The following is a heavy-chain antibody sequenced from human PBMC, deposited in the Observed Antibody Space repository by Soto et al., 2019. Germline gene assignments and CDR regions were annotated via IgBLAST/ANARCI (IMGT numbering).Heavy chain of an antibody. Sequence: SETLSLTCAVSGDSISSRFWWSWVRQPPGKGLEWIGEIYHTESTVYNPSLKSRVTISVDKSKNQFSLNLVSVTAADTAVYYCARYDFGTFDYWGRGILVTV. CDR2: IYHTEST. V-gene: IGHV4-4*02. J-gene: IGHJ4*02. CDR1: GDSISSRFW. CDR3: ARYDFGTFDY. D-gene: IGHD4-17*01.